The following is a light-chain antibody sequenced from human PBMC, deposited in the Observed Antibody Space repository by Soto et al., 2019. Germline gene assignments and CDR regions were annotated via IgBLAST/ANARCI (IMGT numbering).Light chain of an antibody. J-gene: IGKJ1*01. CDR1: QSLLYSSNNKNY. CDR2: WAS. V-gene: IGKV4-1*01. CDR3: QQYHSTPGT. Sequence: DIVMTQSPDSLAVSLGERATINCKSSQSLLYSSNNKNYLAWYQQKPGQPPKLLIYWASTRESGVPDRFSGAGSGIEFTLTISSLQAEDAAVYYCQQYHSTPGTFGQGTKVEIK.